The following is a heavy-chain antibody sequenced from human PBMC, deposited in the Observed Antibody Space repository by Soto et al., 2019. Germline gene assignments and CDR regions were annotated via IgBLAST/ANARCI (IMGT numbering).Heavy chain of an antibody. D-gene: IGHD1-26*01. CDR2: ISYDGSNN. V-gene: IGHV3-30*03. Sequence: QVQLVESGGGVVQPGRSLRLSCAASGFTFSSYGMHWVRQAPGKGLEWVAVISYDGSNNYYGDSVKGRFTLSRDDSKKTLYLQMNSLRPDDTAVYHCARDGQWELRSWYFDYWGQGTLVNVSS. CDR3: ARDGQWELRSWYFDY. J-gene: IGHJ4*02. CDR1: GFTFSSYG.